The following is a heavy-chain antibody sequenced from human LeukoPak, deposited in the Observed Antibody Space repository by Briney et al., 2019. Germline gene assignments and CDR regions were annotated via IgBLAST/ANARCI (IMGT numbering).Heavy chain of an antibody. CDR1: GFNFSSYS. Sequence: GGSLRLSCAASGFNFSSYSMNWVRQAPGKGLEWVSSISSSSSYIYYADSVKGRFTISRDNAKNSLYLQMNSLRTEDTAVYYCARDHGGDDAFDIWGQGTMVTVSS. D-gene: IGHD2-15*01. CDR3: ARDHGGDDAFDI. V-gene: IGHV3-21*01. J-gene: IGHJ3*02. CDR2: ISSSSSYI.